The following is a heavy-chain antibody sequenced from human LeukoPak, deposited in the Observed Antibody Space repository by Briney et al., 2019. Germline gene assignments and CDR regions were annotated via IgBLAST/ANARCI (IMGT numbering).Heavy chain of an antibody. CDR1: GFTLSNYW. V-gene: IGHV3-7*01. CDR3: ARAIISADGH. Sequence: GGSLRLSCAASGFTLSNYWMTWVRQAPGKGLEWVATIKPDGSEKYYVDSVKGRFTISRDNAKNSVFLRMNSLRAEDTAVYYCARAIISADGHWGQGALVTVSS. CDR2: IKPDGSEK. J-gene: IGHJ4*02. D-gene: IGHD6-6*01.